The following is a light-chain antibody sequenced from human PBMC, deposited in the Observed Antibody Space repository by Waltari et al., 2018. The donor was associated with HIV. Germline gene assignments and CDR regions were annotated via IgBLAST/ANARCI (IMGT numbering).Light chain of an antibody. CDR2: RNN. J-gene: IGLJ1*01. CDR3: AAWGDSLSSYV. Sequence: QSVLTQPPSASGTPGQRVTISCSGSSSNIGRNYVYWYQQLQGTAPKLLIYRNNQRPSGVPDRFSGSKSGTSASLAISGLRSEDEADYYCAAWGDSLSSYVFGTGTEVTVL. V-gene: IGLV1-47*01. CDR1: SSNIGRNY.